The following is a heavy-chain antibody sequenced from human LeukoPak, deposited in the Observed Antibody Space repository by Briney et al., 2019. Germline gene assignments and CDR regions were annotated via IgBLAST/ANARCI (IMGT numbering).Heavy chain of an antibody. D-gene: IGHD2-2*01. CDR3: ARDGVAAAFDY. J-gene: IGHJ4*02. CDR2: INQDGSEV. Sequence: GGSLRLSCAASGFTFSTYYMTWVRQAPGKGLEWVASINQDGSEVYYVDSVKDRFTFSRDNAKNSLYLQMNSLRGEDTAVYYCARDGVAAAFDYWGQGTLVTVSS. CDR1: GFTFSTYY. V-gene: IGHV3-7*04.